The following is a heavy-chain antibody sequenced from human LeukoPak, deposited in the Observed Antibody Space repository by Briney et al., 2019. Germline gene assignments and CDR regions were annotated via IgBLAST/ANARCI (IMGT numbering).Heavy chain of an antibody. CDR1: GFVFSDYC. D-gene: IGHD1-1*01. CDR3: AREDNVWNLLYNYYMDV. Sequence: GGSLRPSCAASGFVFSDYCMTWIRQAPGKGLEWVAHIDVRGDSILYADSVKGRFTISRDSAKNSLYLQMNSLRAEDTAVYYCAREDNVWNLLYNYYMDVWGKGTTVTVSS. V-gene: IGHV3-11*01. J-gene: IGHJ6*03. CDR2: IDVRGDSI.